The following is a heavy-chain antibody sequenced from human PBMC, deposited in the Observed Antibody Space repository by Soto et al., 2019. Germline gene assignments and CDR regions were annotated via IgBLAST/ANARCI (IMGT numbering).Heavy chain of an antibody. Sequence: SETLSLTCTVSGGSISSGDYYWSWIRQPPGKGLEWIGYIYYSGSTYYNPSLKSRVTISVDTSKNQFSLKLSSVTAADTAVYYCDESGPANYFDYWGQGTLVTVSS. V-gene: IGHV4-30-4*01. CDR1: GGSISSGDYY. J-gene: IGHJ4*02. CDR2: IYYSGST. CDR3: DESGPANYFDY.